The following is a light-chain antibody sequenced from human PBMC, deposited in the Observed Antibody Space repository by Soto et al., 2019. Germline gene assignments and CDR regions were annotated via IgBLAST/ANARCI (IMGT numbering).Light chain of an antibody. V-gene: IGKV3-15*01. CDR1: QSVSSN. Sequence: EIGMTQSPATLSVSPGERATLSCRASQSVSSNLAWYQQKPGQAPRLLISGASTRATGIPARFSGSGSGTEFTLTISSLQSEDFAVYYCQQYNNWPRAFGGGTKVDIK. J-gene: IGKJ4*01. CDR2: GAS. CDR3: QQYNNWPRA.